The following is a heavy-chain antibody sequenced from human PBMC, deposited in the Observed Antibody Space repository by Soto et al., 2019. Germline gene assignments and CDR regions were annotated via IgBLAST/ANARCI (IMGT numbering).Heavy chain of an antibody. J-gene: IGHJ4*02. CDR3: ARACSSTSCYVGGFDY. V-gene: IGHV3-21*01. CDR1: GFTFSSYS. CDR2: ISGSRSYI. D-gene: IGHD2-2*01. Sequence: EVQLVESGGGLVKPGGSLRLSCAASGFTFSSYSMNWVRQAPGKGLEWVSTISGSRSYIYYADSVKGRFTISRDNAKNSLYLQMNSLRAEDTAVYYCARACSSTSCYVGGFDYWGQGTLVTVSS.